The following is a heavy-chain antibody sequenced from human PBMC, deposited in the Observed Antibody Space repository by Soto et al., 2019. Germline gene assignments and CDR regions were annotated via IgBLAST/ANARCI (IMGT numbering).Heavy chain of an antibody. Sequence: GASVKVSCKASGGTFSSYAISWVRQAPGQGLEWMGGIIPIFGTANYAQKFQGRVTITADESTSTAYMELSSLRSEDTAVYYCAREGVVVAADDAFDITGQATMVTVSS. CDR3: AREGVVVAADDAFDI. CDR1: GGTFSSYA. J-gene: IGHJ3*02. V-gene: IGHV1-69*13. D-gene: IGHD2-15*01. CDR2: IIPIFGTA.